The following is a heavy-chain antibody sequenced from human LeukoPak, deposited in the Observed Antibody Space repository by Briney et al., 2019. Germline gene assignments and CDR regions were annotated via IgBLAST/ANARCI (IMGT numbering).Heavy chain of an antibody. J-gene: IGHJ4*02. D-gene: IGHD3-22*01. V-gene: IGHV3-48*04. CDR2: ISSSSSTI. Sequence: GGSLRLSCAASGFTFSSYSMNWVRQAPGKGLEWVSYISSSSSTIYYADSVKGRFTISRDNAKNSLYLQMNSLRAEDTAVYYCAREGVYYDSSGYYLPFDYWGQGTLVTVSS. CDR3: AREGVYYDSSGYYLPFDY. CDR1: GFTFSSYS.